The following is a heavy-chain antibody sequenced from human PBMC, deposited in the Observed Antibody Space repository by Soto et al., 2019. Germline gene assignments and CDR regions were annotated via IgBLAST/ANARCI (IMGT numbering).Heavy chain of an antibody. CDR3: AKAPLFRPGFFDY. CDR2: ISGSGANT. V-gene: IGHV3-23*01. J-gene: IGHJ4*02. D-gene: IGHD3-3*01. Sequence: GGSLRLSCAASGFTFSDFAMSWVRQAPGKGLEWVSGISGSGANTYYADSVKGRFTISRDNSENTLYLQMNSLRAEDTAVYYCAKAPLFRPGFFDYWVQGTLVTVSS. CDR1: GFTFSDFA.